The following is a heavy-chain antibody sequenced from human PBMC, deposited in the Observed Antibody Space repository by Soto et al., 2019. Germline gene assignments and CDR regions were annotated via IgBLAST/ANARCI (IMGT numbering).Heavy chain of an antibody. Sequence: SETKYKTCCVESWSLSGYYWSWIRQNPGKGLEKIGEINHTGNTMYNPSLKRGVSISSDMSNCQFSLKLNSVTAADSAVYYCAFYDILTADDIDSFDPWGQGTLVS. V-gene: IGHV4-34*01. CDR1: SWSLSGYY. CDR2: INHTGNT. D-gene: IGHD3-9*01. J-gene: IGHJ5*02. CDR3: AFYDILTADDIDSFDP.